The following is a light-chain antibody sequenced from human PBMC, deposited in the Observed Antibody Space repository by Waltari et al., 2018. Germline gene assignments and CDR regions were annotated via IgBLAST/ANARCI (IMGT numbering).Light chain of an antibody. Sequence: EIVMTQSPATLSVSPGGRATLSCRASQGVSSNLAWYQQKPGQAPRLLIYGASTRATGIPARFSGSGSGTEFTLTISSLQSEDFAVYYCQQSSNWPRTFGQGTKVEIK. CDR3: QQSSNWPRT. J-gene: IGKJ1*01. V-gene: IGKV3-15*01. CDR1: QGVSSN. CDR2: GAS.